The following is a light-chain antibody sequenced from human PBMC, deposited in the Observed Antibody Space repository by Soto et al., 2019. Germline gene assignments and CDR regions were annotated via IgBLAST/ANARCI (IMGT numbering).Light chain of an antibody. Sequence: QSVLTQPPSASGTPGQRVTISYSGSSSNIGRNTVDWYQQLPGTAPKVLIYSNNQRPSGVPDRFSGSKSGTSASLAISGLQSEDEADYYCASWDDSLKGWVLGGGTKLTVL. CDR3: ASWDDSLKGWV. CDR1: SSNIGRNT. V-gene: IGLV1-44*01. J-gene: IGLJ3*02. CDR2: SNN.